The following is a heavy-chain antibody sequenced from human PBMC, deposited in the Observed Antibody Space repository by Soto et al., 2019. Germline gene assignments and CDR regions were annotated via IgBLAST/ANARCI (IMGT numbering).Heavy chain of an antibody. V-gene: IGHV5-51*01. CDR1: GYSFTSYC. J-gene: IGHJ6*02. D-gene: IGHD2-15*01. CDR2: IYPGDSDT. CDR3: SRRVGGSSARDYYYYGMDV. Sequence: GESLKISCKGSGYSFTSYCIGWVRQMPGKGLEWMGIIYPGDSDTRYSPSFQGQVTISADKSISTAYLQWSSLKASDTAMYYCSRRVGGSSARDYYYYGMDVWGQGTTVTVSS.